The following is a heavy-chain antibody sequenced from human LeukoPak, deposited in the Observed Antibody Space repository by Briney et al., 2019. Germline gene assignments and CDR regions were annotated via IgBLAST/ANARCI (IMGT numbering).Heavy chain of an antibody. CDR3: ARGVKIEYSSSSRNWYFDL. CDR1: GGSISSYY. V-gene: IGHV4-59*08. Sequence: SETLSLTCTVSGGSISSYYWSWIWQPPGKGLELIGYIYYSGSTNYNPSLKSRVTISVDTSKNQFSLKLSSVTAADTAVYYCARGVKIEYSSSSRNWYFDLWGRGTLVTVSS. D-gene: IGHD6-6*01. CDR2: IYYSGST. J-gene: IGHJ2*01.